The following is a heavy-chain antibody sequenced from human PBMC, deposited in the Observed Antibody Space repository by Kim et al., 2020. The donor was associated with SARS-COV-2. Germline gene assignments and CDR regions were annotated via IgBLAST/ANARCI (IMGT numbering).Heavy chain of an antibody. J-gene: IGHJ6*03. CDR3: ARGARVAGRYYYYMDV. V-gene: IGHV4-34*13. Sequence: SLKSRVTISVDTSKNQFSLKLGSVTAADTAVYYCARGARVAGRYYYYMDVWGKGTTVTVSS. D-gene: IGHD6-19*01.